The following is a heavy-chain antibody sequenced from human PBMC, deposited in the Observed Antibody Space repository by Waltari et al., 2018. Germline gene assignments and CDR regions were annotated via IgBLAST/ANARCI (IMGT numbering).Heavy chain of an antibody. CDR2: ISGSGGST. Sequence: EVQLLESGRGLVQPGGSLRLSCPASGLSFRTLAMSWVRQARGKGLEWVLAISGSGGSTYYADSVKVRFTISRDNSKNKLYLQMDSLRAEDTAVYYCAKDLKSVRGQGTLVTVSS. CDR1: GLSFRTLA. J-gene: IGHJ4*02. V-gene: IGHV3-23*01. CDR3: AKDLKSV.